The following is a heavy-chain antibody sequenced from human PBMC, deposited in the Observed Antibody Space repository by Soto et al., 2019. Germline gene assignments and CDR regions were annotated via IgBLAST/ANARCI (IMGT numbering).Heavy chain of an antibody. CDR1: GGSISSGDYY. J-gene: IGHJ4*02. Sequence: SETLSLTCNVSGGSISSGDYYWSWIRQPPGEGLEWIGYIFYSGSAYYNSSRRSRVTISIDTSKNPFSLKLSSVTAADTAVYYCASVGGQRVLDYWGQGTLVTVSS. V-gene: IGHV4-30-4*01. CDR3: ASVGGQRVLDY. D-gene: IGHD3-16*01. CDR2: IFYSGSA.